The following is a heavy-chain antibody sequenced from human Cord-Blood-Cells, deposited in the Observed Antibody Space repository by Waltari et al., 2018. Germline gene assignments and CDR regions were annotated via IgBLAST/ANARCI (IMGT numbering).Heavy chain of an antibody. CDR2: IYTSGST. D-gene: IGHD1-26*01. J-gene: IGHJ6*02. CDR1: GGSISRGSYS. Sequence: QVQLQESGPGLVKPSQTLSLTCTVSGGSISRGSYSWSWIRQPAGKGLEWIGYIYTSGSTNYNPSLKSRVTISVDTSKNQFSLKLSSVTAADTAVYYCARDRREYYYGMDVWGQGTTVTVSS. V-gene: IGHV4-61*09. CDR3: ARDRREYYYGMDV.